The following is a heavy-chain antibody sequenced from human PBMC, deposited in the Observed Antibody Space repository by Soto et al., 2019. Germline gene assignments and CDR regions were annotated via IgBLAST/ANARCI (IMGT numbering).Heavy chain of an antibody. CDR1: GFTFDDSA. J-gene: IGHJ6*02. Sequence: PGGSLRLSCVASGFTFDDSAMHWVRQPPGKGLEWVSGISRNSGSIAYADSVKGRFTISRDNAKKSLYLQMNSLRPEDTALYYCAKDLTFTIFEDGMHVGSQGTTVAVSS. V-gene: IGHV3-9*01. CDR2: ISRNSGSI. D-gene: IGHD3-3*01. CDR3: AKDLTFTIFEDGMHV.